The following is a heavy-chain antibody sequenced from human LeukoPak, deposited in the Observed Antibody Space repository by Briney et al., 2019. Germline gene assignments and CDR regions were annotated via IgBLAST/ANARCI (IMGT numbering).Heavy chain of an antibody. CDR2: IRYDGSNK. CDR1: GITFSRYG. Sequence: GGSLRLSCAASGITFSRYGMHWVRQAPGKGLEWVTFIRYDGSNKYYADSVKGRFTISRDNSKNTLYLQMNSLRAEDTAVYYCAKDRVIAAAGSNYISYDYWGQGTLVTVSS. D-gene: IGHD6-13*01. V-gene: IGHV3-30*02. CDR3: AKDRVIAAAGSNYISYDY. J-gene: IGHJ4*02.